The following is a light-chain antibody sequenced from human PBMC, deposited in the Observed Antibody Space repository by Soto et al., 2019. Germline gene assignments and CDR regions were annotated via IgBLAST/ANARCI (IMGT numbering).Light chain of an antibody. Sequence: QSALTQPASVSGSPGQSITISCTGTSSDVGAYNYVSWYQQHPGKAPKLMIYDVTNRPSGVSNRFSGSKSGNTASLTISGLQAKDEADYYCSSYICSYIPVVFGGGTKHTVL. CDR2: DVT. CDR1: SSDVGAYNY. J-gene: IGLJ2*01. V-gene: IGLV2-14*01. CDR3: SSYICSYIPVV.